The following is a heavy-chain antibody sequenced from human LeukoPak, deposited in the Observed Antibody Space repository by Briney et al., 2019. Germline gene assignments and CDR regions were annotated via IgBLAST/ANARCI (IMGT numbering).Heavy chain of an antibody. V-gene: IGHV1-2*06. CDR2: INPKSGGT. CDR1: GYIFTDYY. Sequence: GASVKVSCKASGYIFTDYYIHWVRQSHAQGLEWMGRINPKSGGTDDAQDFQGRVTVTRDSSINTVHLYLSSLTSDDTAVYYCARDLASTPHWELDYWGQGSPVTVSP. J-gene: IGHJ4*02. CDR3: ARDLASTPHWELDY. D-gene: IGHD7-27*01.